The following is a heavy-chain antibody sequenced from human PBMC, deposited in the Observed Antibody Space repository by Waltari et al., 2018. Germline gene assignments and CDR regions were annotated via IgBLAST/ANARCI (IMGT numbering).Heavy chain of an antibody. J-gene: IGHJ4*02. V-gene: IGHV4-39*07. CDR1: GGSISSSSYY. D-gene: IGHD6-19*01. CDR2: IYYRGST. Sequence: QLQLQESGPGLVKPSETLSLTCTVSGGSISSSSYYWGWIRQPPGKGLEGIGSIYYRGSTYYNPSLKSRVTISVDTSKNQFSLKLSSVTAADTAVYYCATQWQMYYFDYWGQGTLVTVSS. CDR3: ATQWQMYYFDY.